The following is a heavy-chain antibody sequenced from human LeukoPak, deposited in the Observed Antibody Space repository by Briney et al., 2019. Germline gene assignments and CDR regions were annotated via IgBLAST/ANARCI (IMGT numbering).Heavy chain of an antibody. J-gene: IGHJ3*02. CDR1: GGTFSRYA. CDR3: ARELYNSAGAFDI. D-gene: IGHD1-1*01. Sequence: SVKVSCKASGGTFSRYAISWVRQAPGQGLEWMGGIIPIFGTANYAQKFQGRVTITTDESTSTAYMELSSLRSEDTAVYYCARELYNSAGAFDIWGQGTMVTVSS. V-gene: IGHV1-69*05. CDR2: IIPIFGTA.